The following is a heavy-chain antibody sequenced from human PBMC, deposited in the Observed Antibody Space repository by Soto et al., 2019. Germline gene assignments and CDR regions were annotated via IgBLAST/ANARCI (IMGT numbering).Heavy chain of an antibody. J-gene: IGHJ4*02. CDR1: GLTFSGHW. CDR2: ISPDASDN. V-gene: IGHV3-7*03. Sequence: VRLVESGGTLVQPGGSLRISCAASGLTFSGHWMTWVRQPPGKGPEWVANISPDASDNTYVDSVKGRFTISTANDKNALSMQLDGLRVEATAVYHCAGPPAGNTYHAAVDFWSQGTELNVSS. CDR3: AGPPAGNTYHAAVDF. D-gene: IGHD6-13*01.